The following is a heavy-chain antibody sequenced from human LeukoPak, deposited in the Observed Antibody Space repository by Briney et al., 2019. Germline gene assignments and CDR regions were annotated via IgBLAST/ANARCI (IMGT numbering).Heavy chain of an antibody. CDR3: ARYPTSVYGSGTSGWFDP. CDR1: GYTFTSYA. V-gene: IGHV1-3*01. Sequence: ASVKVSCKASGYTFTSYAMHWVRQAPGQRLEWMGWINAGNGNTKYSQKFQGRVTITRDTSASTAYMELSSLRSEDTAVYYCARYPTSVYGSGTSGWFDPWGQGTLVTVSS. CDR2: INAGNGNT. D-gene: IGHD3-10*01. J-gene: IGHJ5*02.